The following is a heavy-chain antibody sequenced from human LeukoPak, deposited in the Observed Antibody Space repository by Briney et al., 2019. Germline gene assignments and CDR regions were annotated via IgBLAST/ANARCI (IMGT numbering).Heavy chain of an antibody. D-gene: IGHD6-25*01. J-gene: IGHJ4*02. Sequence: GGSLRLSCAASGFTFSSYSMNWVRQAPGKGLEWVSYISSSGRTRYYADSVKGRFTISRDNANNSLYLQMNSLRAEDTAVYYCARGYSSDLFFDYWGQGTLVTVSS. CDR2: ISSSGRTR. V-gene: IGHV3-48*04. CDR3: ARGYSSDLFFDY. CDR1: GFTFSSYS.